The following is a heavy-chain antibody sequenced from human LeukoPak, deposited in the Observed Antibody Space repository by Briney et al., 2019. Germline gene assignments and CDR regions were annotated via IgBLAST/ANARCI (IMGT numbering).Heavy chain of an antibody. CDR1: GGSFSGYY. V-gene: IGHV4-34*01. Sequence: SETLSLTCAVYGGSFSGYYWSWIRHPPGKGLEWIGEINHSGSTNYNPSLNSRVTISVDTSKNQFSLKLSSVTAADTAVYCCARKHIAARRAWFDPWGQGTLVTVSS. D-gene: IGHD6-6*01. J-gene: IGHJ5*02. CDR3: ARKHIAARRAWFDP. CDR2: INHSGST.